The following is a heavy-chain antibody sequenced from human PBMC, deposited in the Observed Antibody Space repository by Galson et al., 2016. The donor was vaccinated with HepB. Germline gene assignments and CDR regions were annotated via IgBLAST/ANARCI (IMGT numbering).Heavy chain of an antibody. D-gene: IGHD2-2*01. CDR3: ARDVSPYASPPDY. J-gene: IGHJ4*02. CDR1: GGSIISNNSY. CDR2: IYYSGNT. V-gene: IGHV4-39*02. Sequence: LSLTCTVSGGSIISNNSYWGWIRQSPGKGLEWIGSIYYSGNTYYNPSLKSRVTISVDTSTNEFSLKLRSVTVADTAVYYCARDVSPYASPPDYWGQGTLVTVSS.